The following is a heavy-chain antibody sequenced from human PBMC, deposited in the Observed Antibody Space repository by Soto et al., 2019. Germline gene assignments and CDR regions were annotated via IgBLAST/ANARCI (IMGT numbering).Heavy chain of an antibody. CDR1: EYIFTNYY. D-gene: IGHD4-4*01. CDR2: IYPTDGST. Sequence: GASVKVSCKASEYIFTNYYMHWVRQAPGQGLEWMGIIYPTDGSTNYAQKFQGRVTMTRDTSTRTVYMELSSLRFEDTAVYYCAASQYRNYVVFDPWG. V-gene: IGHV1-46*03. J-gene: IGHJ5*02. CDR3: AASQYRNYVVFDP.